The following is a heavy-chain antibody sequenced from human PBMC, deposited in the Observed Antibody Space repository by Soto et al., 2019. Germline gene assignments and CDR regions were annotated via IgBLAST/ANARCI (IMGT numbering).Heavy chain of an antibody. CDR2: ISSGGST. V-gene: IGHV3-23*01. CDR3: MRPAPRGRHYFYFGMDV. CDR1: GFTFSSYA. J-gene: IGHJ6*02. Sequence: GGSLRLSCAASGFTFSSYAMSWVRQAPGKGLEWVSGISSGGSTYYADSVKGRFTISRDNSKNTLFLRMNRPRVEDTAVYYCMRPAPRGRHYFYFGMDVWGQGTTVTVSS. D-gene: IGHD3-10*01.